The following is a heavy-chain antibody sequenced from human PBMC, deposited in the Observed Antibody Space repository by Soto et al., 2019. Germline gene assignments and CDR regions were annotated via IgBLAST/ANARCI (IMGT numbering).Heavy chain of an antibody. CDR1: GGTFSSYA. V-gene: IGHV1-69*13. D-gene: IGHD3-9*01. CDR2: IIPIFGTA. Sequence: GASVKVSCKASGGTFSSYAISWVRQAPGQGLEWMGGIIPIFGTANYAQKFQGRVTITADESTSTAYMELSSLRSEDTAVYYCARANYDILTGSPPVGYYCYGMDVWGQGTTVTVSS. CDR3: ARANYDILTGSPPVGYYCYGMDV. J-gene: IGHJ6*02.